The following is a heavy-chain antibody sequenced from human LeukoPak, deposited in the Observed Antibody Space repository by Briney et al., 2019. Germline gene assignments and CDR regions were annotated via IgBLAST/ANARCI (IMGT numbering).Heavy chain of an antibody. D-gene: IGHD6-13*01. CDR3: ARVAGAAAGMIGY. Sequence: SETLSLTCTVSGGSISSYYWSWIRQPPGKGLEWIGYIYYSGSTNYNPSLKSRVTISVDTSKNQFSLKLSSVTAADTAVYYCARVAGAAAGMIGYWGQGTLVTVSS. CDR2: IYYSGST. V-gene: IGHV4-59*01. CDR1: GGSISSYY. J-gene: IGHJ4*02.